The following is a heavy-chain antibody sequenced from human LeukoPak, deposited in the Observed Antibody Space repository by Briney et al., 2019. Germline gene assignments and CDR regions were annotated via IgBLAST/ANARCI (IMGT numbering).Heavy chain of an antibody. Sequence: SVKVSCKASGYTFTSYAMNWVRQAPGQGLEWMGGIIPIFGTANYAQKFQGRVTITADESTSTAYMELSSLRSEGTAVYYCVLIGATRYWGQGTLVTVSS. CDR1: GYTFTSYA. D-gene: IGHD2/OR15-2a*01. CDR2: IIPIFGTA. CDR3: VLIGATRY. J-gene: IGHJ4*02. V-gene: IGHV1-69*13.